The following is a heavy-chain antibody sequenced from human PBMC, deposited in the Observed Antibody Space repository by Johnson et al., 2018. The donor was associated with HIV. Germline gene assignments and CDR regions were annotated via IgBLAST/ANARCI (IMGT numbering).Heavy chain of an antibody. Sequence: QVQLVESGGGVVQPGRSLRLSCAASGFTFSSYAMHWVRQAPGKGLEWVAVISYDGSNKYYADSVKGRFTISRVNAKNSQYLQMNSLRAEDTALYYCARDRGTPSYCGGDCYSDAFDIWGQGTMVTVSS. J-gene: IGHJ3*02. CDR1: GFTFSSYA. V-gene: IGHV3-30*04. D-gene: IGHD2-21*01. CDR3: ARDRGTPSYCGGDCYSDAFDI. CDR2: ISYDGSNK.